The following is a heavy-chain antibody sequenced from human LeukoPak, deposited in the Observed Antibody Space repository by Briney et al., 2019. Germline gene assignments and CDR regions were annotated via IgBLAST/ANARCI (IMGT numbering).Heavy chain of an antibody. CDR3: ARSRYYDFWSGYHDAFDI. V-gene: IGHV4-59*01. Sequence: SETLSLTCTVSGVSISSYYWSWIRQPPGKGLEWIGYIYYSGSTNYNPSLKSRVTISVDTSKNQFSLKLSSVTAADTAVYYCARSRYYDFWSGYHDAFDIWGQGTMVTVSS. D-gene: IGHD3-3*01. J-gene: IGHJ3*02. CDR1: GVSISSYY. CDR2: IYYSGST.